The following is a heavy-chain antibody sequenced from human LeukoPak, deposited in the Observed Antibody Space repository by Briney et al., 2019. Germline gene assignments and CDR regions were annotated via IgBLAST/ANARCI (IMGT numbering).Heavy chain of an antibody. CDR1: GFTFSSYS. D-gene: IGHD4-4*01. Sequence: PGGSLRLSCAASGFTFSSYSMNRVRQAPGKGLEWVSYITSSSRTIYYADSVKGRFTISRDNAKNSLYLQMNSLRDEDTAVYYCARDLSKLYYYYGMDVWGQGTTVTVSS. CDR2: ITSSSRTI. V-gene: IGHV3-48*02. CDR3: ARDLSKLYYYYGMDV. J-gene: IGHJ6*02.